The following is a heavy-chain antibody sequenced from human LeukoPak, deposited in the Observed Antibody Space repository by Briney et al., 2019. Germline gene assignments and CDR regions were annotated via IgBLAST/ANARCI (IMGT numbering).Heavy chain of an antibody. J-gene: IGHJ6*03. CDR1: GYTFTNFD. V-gene: IGHV1-8*01. D-gene: IGHD6-19*01. CDR3: ARGPQWRGDYYYIDV. CDR2: MNPNSGNT. Sequence: ASVKVSCKASGYTFTNFDINWVRQATGQGLEWLGWMNPNSGNTGYAQKFQGRVTMTMNTSITTAYMELSSLISEDTAVYYCARGPQWRGDYYYIDVWGRGTTVTVSS.